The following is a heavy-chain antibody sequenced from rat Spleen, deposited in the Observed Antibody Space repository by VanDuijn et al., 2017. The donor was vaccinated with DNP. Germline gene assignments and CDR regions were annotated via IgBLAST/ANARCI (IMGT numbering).Heavy chain of an antibody. CDR1: GFIFSNYW. CDR2: ICYDGSST. CDR3: TSNPHIRTAAPFDY. V-gene: IGHV5-31*01. Sequence: EVQLVESGGGLVQPGRSLKLSCVASGFIFSNYWMTWIRQAPGKGLEWVATICYDGSSTWYRDSVKGRFTISRDNAKSTLYLQVNSLRSEDTATYYCTSNPHIRTAAPFDYWGQGVMVTVSS. D-gene: IGHD3-8*01. J-gene: IGHJ2*01.